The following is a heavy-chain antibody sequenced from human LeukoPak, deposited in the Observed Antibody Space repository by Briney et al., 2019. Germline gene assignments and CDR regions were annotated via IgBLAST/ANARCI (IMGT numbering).Heavy chain of an antibody. CDR1: GYSFTTFW. CDR2: IYPGDSDT. CDR3: ARRPHRGYSSTWYGDY. D-gene: IGHD6-13*01. Sequence: GESLKIPCKGPGYSFTTFWIGWVRQMPGKGLEWMGIIYPGDSDTRYSPYFQGQVTISADRSITTAYLQWSSLKASDTAIYYCARRPHRGYSSTWYGDYWGQGTLVTVSS. V-gene: IGHV5-51*01. J-gene: IGHJ4*02.